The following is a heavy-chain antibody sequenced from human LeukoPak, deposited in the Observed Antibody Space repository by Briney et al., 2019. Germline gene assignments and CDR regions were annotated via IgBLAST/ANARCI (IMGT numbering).Heavy chain of an antibody. V-gene: IGHV4-59*08. D-gene: IGHD6-19*01. CDR2: LYYTGAT. CDR1: GGSISSYS. Sequence: PSETLSLTCTVSGGSISSYSWTWIRQPPGGGLEWIGYLYYTGATSYNPSLKSRVTISVDTSKKQFSLKLTSVAAADTAVYYCARYGGSGWVIDNWGQGTLVTVSS. J-gene: IGHJ4*02. CDR3: ARYGGSGWVIDN.